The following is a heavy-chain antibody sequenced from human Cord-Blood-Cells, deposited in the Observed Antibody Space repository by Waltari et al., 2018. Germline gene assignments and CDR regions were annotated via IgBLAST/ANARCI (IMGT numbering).Heavy chain of an antibody. D-gene: IGHD1-26*01. CDR3: ARDQGSSGSYYYYYYGMDV. CDR1: GGTFSSYA. J-gene: IGHJ6*02. Sequence: QVQLVQSGAEVKKPGSSVKVSCKASGGTFSSYAISWVRQAPGHGLEWMGGIIPIFGTANYAQKVQGRVTITADKSTSTAYMELSSLRSEDTAVYYCARDQGSSGSYYYYYYGMDVWGQGTTVTVSS. V-gene: IGHV1-69*06. CDR2: IIPIFGTA.